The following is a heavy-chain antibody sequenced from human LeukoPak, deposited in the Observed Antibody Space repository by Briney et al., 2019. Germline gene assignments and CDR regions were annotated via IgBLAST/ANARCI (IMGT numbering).Heavy chain of an antibody. D-gene: IGHD1-14*01. J-gene: IGHJ4*02. CDR2: INHSGST. V-gene: IGHV4-34*01. Sequence: PSETLSLTCAVYGGSFSGYYWSWIRQPPGKGLEWIGEINHSGSTNYNPSLKSRVTISVDTSKNQFSLKLSSVTAADTAVYYCARGLTHTGYWGQGTLVTVSS. CDR3: ARGLTHTGY. CDR1: GGSFSGYY.